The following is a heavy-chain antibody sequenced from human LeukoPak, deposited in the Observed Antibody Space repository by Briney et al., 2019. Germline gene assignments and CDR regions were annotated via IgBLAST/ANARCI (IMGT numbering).Heavy chain of an antibody. CDR1: GYTFTSYD. Sequence: GASVKVSCKASGYTFTSYDINWVRQATGQGLEWMGWMNPNSGNTGYAQKFQGRVTITADKSTSTAYMELSSLRSEDTAVYYCARGTQPYYFDYWGQGTLVTVSS. J-gene: IGHJ4*02. CDR2: MNPNSGNT. V-gene: IGHV1-8*03. CDR3: ARGTQPYYFDY. D-gene: IGHD5-18*01.